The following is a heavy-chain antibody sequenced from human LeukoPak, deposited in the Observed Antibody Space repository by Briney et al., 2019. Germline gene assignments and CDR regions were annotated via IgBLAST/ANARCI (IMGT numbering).Heavy chain of an antibody. CDR1: GFSFSDYN. V-gene: IGHV3-30*18. D-gene: IGHD6-19*01. CDR2: ISYNGINE. J-gene: IGHJ4*02. CDR3: AKVRWDNSGWYYLDS. Sequence: GGSLRLSCAASGFSFSDYNMHWVRQAPGKGLEWMAVISYNGINEYHADSVKGRFTISRDNSKSTLLLQMNSLGAEDTAVYYCAKVRWDNSGWYYLDSWGQGTLVTVSS.